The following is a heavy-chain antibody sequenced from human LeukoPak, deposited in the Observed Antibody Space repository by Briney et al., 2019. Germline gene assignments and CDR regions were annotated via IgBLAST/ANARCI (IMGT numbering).Heavy chain of an antibody. Sequence: GGSLRLSCAASGFTFSGHNMNWVRQAPGKGLEWVSFVSISSGTIYYADSVNGRFRISRDNAKSSLDLEMNSLRAEDTAVYYCARAMSTFGGVRNYFDSWGQGTLVTVSS. D-gene: IGHD3-16*01. CDR3: ARAMSTFGGVRNYFDS. V-gene: IGHV3-48*04. J-gene: IGHJ4*02. CDR2: VSISSGTI. CDR1: GFTFSGHN.